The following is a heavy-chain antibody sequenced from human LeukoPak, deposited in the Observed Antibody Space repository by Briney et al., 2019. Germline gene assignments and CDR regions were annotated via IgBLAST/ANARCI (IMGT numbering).Heavy chain of an antibody. CDR3: ARGNIVTGYDC. V-gene: IGHV3-13*04. Sequence: QPGGSLRLSCAASGFTFSSYDMHWVRQATGKGLEWVSAIGIAGDTYYSGSVRGRFTISRENAKNFLYLQMNSLRAGDTAVYYCARGNIVTGYDCWGQGTLVTVSS. CDR2: IGIAGDT. CDR1: GFTFSSYD. D-gene: IGHD3-9*01. J-gene: IGHJ4*02.